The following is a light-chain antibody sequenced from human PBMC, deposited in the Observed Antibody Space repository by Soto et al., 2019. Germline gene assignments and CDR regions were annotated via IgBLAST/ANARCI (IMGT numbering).Light chain of an antibody. CDR2: EVS. CDR1: SSDVGGYNY. CDR3: AVWDDSLHGV. Sequence: QSALTQPASVSGSPGQSITISCTGTSSDVGGYNYVSWYQQHPGKAPKLMIYEVSNRPSGVSNRFSGSKSGNTASLTISGLQAEDEADYYCAVWDDSLHGVFGGGTKVTVL. J-gene: IGLJ3*02. V-gene: IGLV2-14*01.